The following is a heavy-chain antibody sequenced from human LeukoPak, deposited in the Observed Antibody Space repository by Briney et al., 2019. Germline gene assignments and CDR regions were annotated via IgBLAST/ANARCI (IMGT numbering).Heavy chain of an antibody. Sequence: GGSLRLXRAASGFTFRSYEMRWVRQAPGKGLEWIAYIRSSGSNMYYADSVRGRFSISRDNAKDSLYLQMNSLRAEDTAIYYCARDGLSGDQAFDAFDIWGQGTMVTVSS. CDR2: IRSSGSNM. V-gene: IGHV3-48*03. D-gene: IGHD1-26*01. CDR3: ARDGLSGDQAFDAFDI. J-gene: IGHJ3*02. CDR1: GFTFRSYE.